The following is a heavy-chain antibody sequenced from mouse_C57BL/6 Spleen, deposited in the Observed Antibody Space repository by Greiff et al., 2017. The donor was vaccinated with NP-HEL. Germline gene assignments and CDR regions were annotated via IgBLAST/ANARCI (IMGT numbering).Heavy chain of an antibody. CDR1: GFNIKNTY. Sequence: VQLQQSVAELVRPGASVKLSCTASGFNIKNTYMHWVKQRPEQGLEWIGRIDPANGNTKYAPKFQGKATITADTSSNTAYLQLSSLTSEDTAIYYCARNSQFITTVVDWYFDVWGTGTTVTVSS. V-gene: IGHV14-3*01. D-gene: IGHD1-1*01. CDR2: IDPANGNT. J-gene: IGHJ1*03. CDR3: ARNSQFITTVVDWYFDV.